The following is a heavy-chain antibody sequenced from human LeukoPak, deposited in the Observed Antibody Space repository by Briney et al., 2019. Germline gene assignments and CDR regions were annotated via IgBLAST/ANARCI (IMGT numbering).Heavy chain of an antibody. J-gene: IGHJ4*02. CDR2: IKSKTDGGTT. Sequence: PGGSLRLSCAASGFTVSSNYMSWVRQAPGKGLEWVGRIKSKTDGGTTDYAAPVKGRFTISRDDSKNTLYLQMNSLKTEDTAVYYCTTDSSSWYTPGTGNWGQGTLVTVSS. CDR1: GFTVSSNY. CDR3: TTDSSSWYTPGTGN. V-gene: IGHV3-15*01. D-gene: IGHD6-13*01.